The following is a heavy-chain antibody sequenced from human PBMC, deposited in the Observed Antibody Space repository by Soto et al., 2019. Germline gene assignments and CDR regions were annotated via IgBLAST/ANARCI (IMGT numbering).Heavy chain of an antibody. CDR3: ARLRIVVAHSRGWFDP. CDR2: INPNSGGT. D-gene: IGHD2-15*01. J-gene: IGHJ5*02. CDR1: GYIFTDYY. Sequence: ASVKISCKASGYIFTDYYIHWVRQAPGQGLEWMGWINPNSGGTDYAQKFQGRVPMTRDTSINTAYMELSNLRSDDTAVFYCARLRIVVAHSRGWFDPWGQGTRVTVSS. V-gene: IGHV1-2*02.